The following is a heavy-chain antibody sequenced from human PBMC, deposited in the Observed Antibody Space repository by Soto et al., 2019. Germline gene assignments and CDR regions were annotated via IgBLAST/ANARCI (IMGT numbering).Heavy chain of an antibody. D-gene: IGHD2-15*01. J-gene: IGHJ6*03. CDR2: IFSNNEK. CDR3: ARIPRYCSGGSCYLTGANYYYYMDV. Sequence: QVTLKESGPVLVKPTETPTLTCTVSGFSPSNPRMGVSWIRQPQGKALEGLAHIFSNNEKSYSTPLKTRLTISKDNSKSQVVLTMTNMDPVDTATYYCARIPRYCSGGSCYLTGANYYYYMDVWGKGTTVTVSS. CDR1: GFSPSNPRMG. V-gene: IGHV2-26*01.